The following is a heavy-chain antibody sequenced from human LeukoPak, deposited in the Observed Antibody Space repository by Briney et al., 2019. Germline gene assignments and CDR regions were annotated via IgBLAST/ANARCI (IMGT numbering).Heavy chain of an antibody. D-gene: IGHD6-13*01. Sequence: GGSLRLSCAASGFTFSSYAMHWVRQAPGKGLEWVAVISYGGSNKYYADSVKGRFTISRDNSKNTLYLQMNSLRAEDTAVYYCARESIAAAGRDYWGQGTLVTVSS. CDR3: ARESIAAAGRDY. CDR1: GFTFSSYA. V-gene: IGHV3-30-3*01. J-gene: IGHJ4*02. CDR2: ISYGGSNK.